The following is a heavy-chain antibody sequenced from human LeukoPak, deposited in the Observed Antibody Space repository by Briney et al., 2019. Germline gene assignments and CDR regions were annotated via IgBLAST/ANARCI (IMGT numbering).Heavy chain of an antibody. CDR2: INPNSGGT. J-gene: IGHJ5*02. V-gene: IGHV1-2*02. D-gene: IGHD3-3*01. CDR3: ARVGDFWSGYHPQDWFDP. Sequence: ASVKVSCKTSGGTFTGYYMHWVRQAPGQGLEWMGWINPNSGGTNYAQKFQGRVTMTRDTSISTAYMELSRLRSDDTAVYYCARVGDFWSGYHPQDWFDPWGQGTLVTVSS. CDR1: GGTFTGYY.